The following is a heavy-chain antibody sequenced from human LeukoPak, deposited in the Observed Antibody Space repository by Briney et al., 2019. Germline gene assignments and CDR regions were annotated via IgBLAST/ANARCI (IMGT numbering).Heavy chain of an antibody. D-gene: IGHD5-18*01. Sequence: GGSLRLSCTASGFTFSSYWMHWVRQAPGKGLVWVSRINSDGSSTSYAASVKGRFTISRDNAKNTLYLQMNSLRAEDTAVYYCASGWNTVVVPIDFWGQGNQVTVSS. CDR1: GFTFSSYW. CDR2: INSDGSST. J-gene: IGHJ4*02. CDR3: ASGWNTVVVPIDF. V-gene: IGHV3-74*01.